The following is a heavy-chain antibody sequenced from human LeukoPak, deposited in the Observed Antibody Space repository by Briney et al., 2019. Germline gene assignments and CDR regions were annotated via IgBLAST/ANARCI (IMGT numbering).Heavy chain of an antibody. CDR3: AKPSKYQLLFDY. Sequence: GGSLRLSCAASGFTFSSYGMHWVRQAPGKGLEWVAVISYDGSNKYYADSVKGRFTISRDNSKNTLYLQMNSLRAEDTAVYYCAKPSKYQLLFDYWGQGTLVTVSS. J-gene: IGHJ4*02. D-gene: IGHD2-2*01. CDR1: GFTFSSYG. CDR2: ISYDGSNK. V-gene: IGHV3-30*18.